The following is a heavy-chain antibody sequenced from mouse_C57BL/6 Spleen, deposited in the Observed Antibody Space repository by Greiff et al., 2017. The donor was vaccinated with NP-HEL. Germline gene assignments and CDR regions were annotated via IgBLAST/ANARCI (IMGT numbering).Heavy chain of an antibody. Sequence: EVKLMESGGGLVQPKGSLKLSCAASGFSFNTYAMNWVRQAPGKGLEWVARIRSKSNNYATYYADSVKDRFTISRDDSESMLYLQMNNLKTEDTAMYYCVRELGVYFDYGGQGTTLTVSS. J-gene: IGHJ2*01. CDR3: VRELGVYFDY. D-gene: IGHD4-1*01. V-gene: IGHV10-1*01. CDR1: GFSFNTYA. CDR2: IRSKSNNYAT.